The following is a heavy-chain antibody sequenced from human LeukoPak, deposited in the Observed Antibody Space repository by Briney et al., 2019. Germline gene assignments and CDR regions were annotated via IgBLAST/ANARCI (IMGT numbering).Heavy chain of an antibody. CDR2: ISGSGSTE. CDR3: ARGGRGYGMDV. CDR1: GFTFSSYE. V-gene: IGHV3-48*03. J-gene: IGHJ6*02. Sequence: PGGSLRLSCAASGFTFSSYEINWVRQAPGKGLVWVSSISGSGSTENYADSVTGRITISRDNAKDSLFLQMNSLRGEDTAVYYCARGGRGYGMDVWGQGTTVTVSS.